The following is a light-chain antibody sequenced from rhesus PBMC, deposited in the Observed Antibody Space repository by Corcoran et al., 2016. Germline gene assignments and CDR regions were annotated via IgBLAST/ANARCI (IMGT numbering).Light chain of an antibody. CDR2: ENN. CDR3: QSYDSSLSADV. J-gene: IGLJ6*01. Sequence: QSVLTQPPSVSGAPGQRVTISCTGSSSNIGGYYVKWYQQLPGTAPKLLIYENNKRPSGVSDRFSGSQSGTSASLTITGLQSEDEADYYCQSYDSSLSADVFGSGTKLTVL. V-gene: IGLV1-85*01. CDR1: SSNIGGYY.